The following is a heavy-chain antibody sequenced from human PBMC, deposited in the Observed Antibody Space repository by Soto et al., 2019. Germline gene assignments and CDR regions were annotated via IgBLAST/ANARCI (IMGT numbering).Heavy chain of an antibody. CDR3: ARLGVTNWSDT. J-gene: IGHJ5*02. D-gene: IGHD3-3*01. CDR1: GGSISSSTNY. Sequence: SETLSLTCTVSGGSISSSTNYCRWIRQPPGQALELIGQIYYTGNTYYNPSLKSRVTVSVDTSKNQFALKLTSVTAADTAVYYCARLGVTNWSDTWGQGTPATVSS. CDR2: IYYTGNT. V-gene: IGHV4-39*01.